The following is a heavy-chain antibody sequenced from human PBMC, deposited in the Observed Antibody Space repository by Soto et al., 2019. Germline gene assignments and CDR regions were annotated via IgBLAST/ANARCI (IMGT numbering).Heavy chain of an antibody. CDR3: ARDLGSGYDPGDY. CDR1: GGTFNSYV. J-gene: IGHJ4*02. V-gene: IGHV1-69*12. CDR2: IISIFGTP. Sequence: QVQLVQSVAEVKKPGSSVKVSCKASGGTFNSYVFKWVRQAPGQGLEWMGGIISIFGTPNYGQKFQGRVTITADESTSTGFMELSSLTAEDTAIYYCARDLGSGYDPGDYWGQGTLVTVSS. D-gene: IGHD5-12*01.